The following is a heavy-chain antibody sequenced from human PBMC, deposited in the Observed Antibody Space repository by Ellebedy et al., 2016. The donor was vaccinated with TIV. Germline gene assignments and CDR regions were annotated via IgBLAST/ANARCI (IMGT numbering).Heavy chain of an antibody. Sequence: SETLSLXXSVSGVYVGSGGYSWNWVRQHPGKGLEWIGYIYYSGSTYYNPSLKSRVTISVDTSKNQFSLKLSSVTVADTAVYYCARLGPDWGQGILVTVSS. CDR3: ARLGPD. CDR1: GVYVGSGGYS. V-gene: IGHV4-31*03. J-gene: IGHJ1*01. CDR2: IYYSGST.